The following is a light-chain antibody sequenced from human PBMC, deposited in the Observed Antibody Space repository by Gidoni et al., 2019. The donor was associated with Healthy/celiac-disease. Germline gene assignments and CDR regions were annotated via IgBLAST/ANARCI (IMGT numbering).Light chain of an antibody. CDR3: QQYYNTLPLT. J-gene: IGKJ4*01. Sequence: DIVMTQSPDSLAVSLVERATINCKSSQSVLYSSNNKNYLAWYQQKPGQPPKLLIYWASTRESGVPDRFSGSGSGTDFTLTISSLQAEDVAVYYCQQYYNTLPLTFXGXTKVEIK. CDR2: WAS. CDR1: QSVLYSSNNKNY. V-gene: IGKV4-1*01.